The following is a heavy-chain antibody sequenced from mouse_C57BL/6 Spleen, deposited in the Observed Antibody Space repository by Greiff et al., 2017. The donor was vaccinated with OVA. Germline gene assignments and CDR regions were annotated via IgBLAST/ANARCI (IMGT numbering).Heavy chain of an antibody. Sequence: EVKLLESGAELVKPGASVKLSCTASGFNIKDYYMHWVKQRTEQGLEWIGRIDPEDGETKYAPKFQGKATITADTSSNTAYLQLSSLTSEDSAVYYCASGNYYGSSPYVWGTGTTVTVSS. V-gene: IGHV14-2*01. D-gene: IGHD1-1*01. J-gene: IGHJ1*03. CDR3: ASGNYYGSSPYV. CDR2: IDPEDGET. CDR1: GFNIKDYY.